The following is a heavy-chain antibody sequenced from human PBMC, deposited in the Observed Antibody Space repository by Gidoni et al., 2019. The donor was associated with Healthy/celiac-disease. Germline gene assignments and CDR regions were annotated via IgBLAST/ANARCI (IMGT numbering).Heavy chain of an antibody. J-gene: IGHJ5*02. CDR3: ARGFLASGSYYGRWFDP. Sequence: QVQLQQWGAGLLKPSETLSLTCAVYGGSSSGYYWSWIRQPPGKGLEWIGEINHSGSTNYNPSLKSRVTISVDTSKNQFSLKLSSVTAADTAVYYCARGFLASGSYYGRWFDPWGQGTLVTVSS. V-gene: IGHV4-34*01. D-gene: IGHD1-26*01. CDR1: GGSSSGYY. CDR2: INHSGST.